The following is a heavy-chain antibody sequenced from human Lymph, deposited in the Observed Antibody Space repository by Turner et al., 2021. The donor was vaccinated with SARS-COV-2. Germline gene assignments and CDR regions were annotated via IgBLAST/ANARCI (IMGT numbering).Heavy chain of an antibody. J-gene: IGHJ4*02. CDR3: ARDRDSSGWVDY. D-gene: IGHD3-22*01. Sequence: QVQLVESGGGVVHPGRSLRLCCAASGFTCSSYAMHWVRQAPGKGLEWVAFISYDGSDKYYADSVKGRFTFSRDNSKNTLYLQMNSLRAEDTAVYYCARDRDSSGWVDYWGQGTLVTVSS. CDR1: GFTCSSYA. CDR2: ISYDGSDK. V-gene: IGHV3-30*04.